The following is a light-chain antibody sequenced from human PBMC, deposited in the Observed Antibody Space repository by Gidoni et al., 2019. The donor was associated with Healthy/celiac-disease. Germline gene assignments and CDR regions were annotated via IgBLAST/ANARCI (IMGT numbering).Light chain of an antibody. V-gene: IGKV3-20*01. J-gene: IGKJ2*01. CDR2: GAS. CDR1: QSVSSSY. CDR3: QQYGSSHT. Sequence: EIVLTQSPGTLSLSPGERATLSCRASQSVSSSYLAWYQQKPGQAPRLLIYGASSRATGIPDRVSGSGSGTDFTLTISRLEPEDFAVYYCQQYGSSHTFGHXTKLEI.